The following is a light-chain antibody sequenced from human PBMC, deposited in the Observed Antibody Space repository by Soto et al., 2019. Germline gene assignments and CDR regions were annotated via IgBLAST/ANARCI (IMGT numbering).Light chain of an antibody. J-gene: IGKJ4*01. Sequence: EIVLTQSPGTLSLSPGERATLSCRASQNVANNYLAWYQQKPGQAPRFLIYDASSRATGIPARFSGSGSGTDFTLTISRLEPEDFAVYYCEPYGSTPLTFGGGTKVEIK. CDR1: QNVANNY. CDR2: DAS. CDR3: EPYGSTPLT. V-gene: IGKV3-20*01.